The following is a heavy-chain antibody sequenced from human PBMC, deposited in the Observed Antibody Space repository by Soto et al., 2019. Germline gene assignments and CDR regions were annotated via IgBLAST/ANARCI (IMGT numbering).Heavy chain of an antibody. CDR2: ISGGGGTT. V-gene: IGHV3-23*01. CDR3: GKERGYYYYYGMDV. J-gene: IGHJ6*02. CDR1: GFSFNNVA. Sequence: PGGSLRLSCVVSGFSFNNVARSWVRQARGEGLEWVSAISGGGGTTYYAESVKGRFTISRDNSKNKLYLQLNSLTVDDTAVYYCGKERGYYYYYGMDVWGQGTTVTVSS.